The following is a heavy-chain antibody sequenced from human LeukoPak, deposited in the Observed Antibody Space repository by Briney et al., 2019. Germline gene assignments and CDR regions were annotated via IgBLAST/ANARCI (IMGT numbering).Heavy chain of an antibody. CDR1: GFTFDDYG. CDR2: ISWDSASV. D-gene: IGHD6-13*01. CDR3: AKDYGYSSSWYDY. V-gene: IGHV3-9*01. J-gene: IGHJ4*02. Sequence: GGSLRLSCEASGFTFDDYGMHWVRQAPGKGLEWVSTISWDSASVGYVDSVKGRFTISRDNAKKTLYLQMNSLRPEDTALYYCAKDYGYSSSWYDYWGQGTLVTVSS.